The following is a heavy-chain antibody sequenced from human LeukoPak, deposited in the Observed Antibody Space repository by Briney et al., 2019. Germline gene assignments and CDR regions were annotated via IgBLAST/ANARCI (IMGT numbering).Heavy chain of an antibody. CDR2: ISAYNGNT. J-gene: IGHJ4*02. CDR3: ARNQVDTAMALIDY. V-gene: IGHV1-18*01. D-gene: IGHD5-18*01. CDR1: GYTFTSYG. Sequence: GASVKVSCKASGYTFTSYGISWVRQAPGQGLEWMGWISAYNGNTNYAQKLQGRVTMTTDTSTSTAYMELRSLRSDDTAVYYCARNQVDTAMALIDYWAQGTLVTVSS.